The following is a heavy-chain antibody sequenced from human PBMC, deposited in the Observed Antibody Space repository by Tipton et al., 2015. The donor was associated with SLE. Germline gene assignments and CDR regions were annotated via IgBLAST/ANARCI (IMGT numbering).Heavy chain of an antibody. V-gene: IGHV4-34*01. J-gene: IGHJ3*02. CDR2: INHSGST. CDR3: ARDGVVAVAGGAFDI. CDR1: GGSFSGYY. D-gene: IGHD6-19*01. Sequence: TLSLTCAVYGGSFSGYYWSWIRQPPGKGLEWIGEINHSGSTNYNPSLKSRVTISVDTSKNQFSLKLNSVTPEDTAVYYCARDGVVAVAGGAFDIWGQGTMVTVSS.